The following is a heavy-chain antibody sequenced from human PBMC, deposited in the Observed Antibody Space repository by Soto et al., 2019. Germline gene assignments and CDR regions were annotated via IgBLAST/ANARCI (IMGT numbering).Heavy chain of an antibody. CDR2: IKEDGSEQ. CDR1: GFTFSSYW. V-gene: IGHV3-7*05. Sequence: EVQVVESGGDLVQPGGSLRLSCVASGFTFSSYWMSWVRQAPGKGLEWVANIKEDGSEQNYLDSLKGRFTISREHLQMNNLRAEDTAVYYCARVWVRSGSLYNPYDYWGQGTLLTVSS. D-gene: IGHD3-10*01. J-gene: IGHJ4*02. CDR3: ARVWVRSGSLYNPYDY.